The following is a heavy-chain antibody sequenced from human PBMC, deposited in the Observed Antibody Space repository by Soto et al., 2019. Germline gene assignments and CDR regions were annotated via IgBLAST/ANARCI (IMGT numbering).Heavy chain of an antibody. CDR1: GGSISSSHW. CDR2: ISHSGTS. J-gene: IGHJ3*01. V-gene: IGHV4-4*02. Sequence: QVQLQESGPGLVKPSATLSLTCAVSGGSISSSHWWTWVRQSPGKGLEYIGEISHSGTSNSNPSLKRRVTLSVDKSKNRFSLTLTSVTAAATAVYYCARVVLTITRGAFDAWGQGTLVIVSS. CDR3: ARVVLTITRGAFDA. D-gene: IGHD3-9*01.